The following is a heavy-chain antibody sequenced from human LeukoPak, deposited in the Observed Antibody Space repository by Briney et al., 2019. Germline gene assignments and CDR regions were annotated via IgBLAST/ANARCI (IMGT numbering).Heavy chain of an antibody. CDR1: GFTFSSYA. Sequence: GGSLRLSCAASGFTFSSYAMSWVRQAPGKGLEWVSAISGSGGSTYYADSVKGRFTISRDNSKNTLYLQMNSLRAEDTAVYYCAKGGGYYDSSGYYPFNFDYWAREPWSPSPQ. V-gene: IGHV3-23*01. D-gene: IGHD3-22*01. CDR3: AKGGGYYDSSGYYPFNFDY. CDR2: ISGSGGST. J-gene: IGHJ4*02.